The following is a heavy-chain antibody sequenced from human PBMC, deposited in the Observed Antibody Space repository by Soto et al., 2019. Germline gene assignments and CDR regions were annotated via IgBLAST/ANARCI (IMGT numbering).Heavy chain of an antibody. CDR2: ISGSGGST. CDR1: GFTFSSDD. J-gene: IGHJ6*02. D-gene: IGHD5-18*01. Sequence: GGALRLTCAASGFTFSSDDMSGVRQVPGKGLEWVSAISGSGGSTYYADSVKGRFTISRDNSKNTMYLQMNSLRAEDTALYFFTKTPPTYSYTVPLDVCRQVSTDTLS. CDR3: TKTPPTYSYTVPLDV. V-gene: IGHV3-23*01.